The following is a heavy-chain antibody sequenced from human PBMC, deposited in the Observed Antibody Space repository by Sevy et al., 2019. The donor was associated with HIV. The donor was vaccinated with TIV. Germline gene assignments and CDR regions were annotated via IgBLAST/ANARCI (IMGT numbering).Heavy chain of an antibody. J-gene: IGHJ4*02. Sequence: GGSLRLSCAASGFNCDDYAMHWVRQAPGKGLEWVSGISWSSGNIGYADSVKGRFTISRDNAKNSLYLQMNSLRPEDTALYYCAQDIYRLTTCFFDSWGQGTLVTVSS. V-gene: IGHV3-9*01. CDR1: GFNCDDYA. CDR2: ISWSSGNI. D-gene: IGHD2-2*01. CDR3: AQDIYRLTTCFFDS.